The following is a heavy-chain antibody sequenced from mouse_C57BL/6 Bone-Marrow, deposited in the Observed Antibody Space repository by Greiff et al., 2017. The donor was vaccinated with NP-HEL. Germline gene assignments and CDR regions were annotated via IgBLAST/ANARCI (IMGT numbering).Heavy chain of an antibody. CDR3: TTLIPRFTY. Sequence: EVQLQQSGAELVRPGASVKLSCTASGLNIKDDYMHWVKQRPEQGLEWIGWIDPENGDTEYASKFQGKATITADTSSNTAYLQLSSLTSEDTAVYYCTTLIPRFTYWGQGTLVTVSA. V-gene: IGHV14-4*01. CDR1: GLNIKDDY. CDR2: IDPENGDT. J-gene: IGHJ3*01.